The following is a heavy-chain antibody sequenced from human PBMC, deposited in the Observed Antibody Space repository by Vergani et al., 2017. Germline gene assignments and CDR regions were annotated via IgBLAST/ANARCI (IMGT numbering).Heavy chain of an antibody. CDR1: GGSVSSGSYY. CDR2: IYYSGST. Sequence: QVQLQESGPGLVKPSETLSLTCTVSGGSVSSGSYYWSWIRQPPGKGLEWIGYIYYSGSTNYNPSLKSRVTISVDTSKNQFSLKLSSVTAADTAVYYCARDYYDAADDAFDIWGQGTMVTVSS. V-gene: IGHV4-61*01. D-gene: IGHD3-22*01. J-gene: IGHJ3*02. CDR3: ARDYYDAADDAFDI.